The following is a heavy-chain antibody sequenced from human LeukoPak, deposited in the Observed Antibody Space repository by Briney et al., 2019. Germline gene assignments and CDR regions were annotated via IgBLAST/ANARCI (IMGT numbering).Heavy chain of an antibody. CDR3: AKDNPAAAGSCFDY. D-gene: IGHD6-13*01. V-gene: IGHV3-30*02. Sequence: GGSLRLSCAAPGFTFSSYGMHSVRQAPGKGLEWVAFIRYDGSNKYYPDSVKGRFTISRDNSKNTLYLQMTSLRAEDTAVYYCAKDNPAAAGSCFDYWGQGTLVTVSS. J-gene: IGHJ4*02. CDR1: GFTFSSYG. CDR2: IRYDGSNK.